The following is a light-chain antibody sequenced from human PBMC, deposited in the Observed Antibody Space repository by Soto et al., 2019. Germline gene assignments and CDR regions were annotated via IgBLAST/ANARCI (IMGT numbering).Light chain of an antibody. CDR3: QQRSNWPRWT. V-gene: IGKV3-11*01. Sequence: EIVMTQSPSTLSVSPGGRATLSCRASQSVSSYLAWYQQKPGQAPRLLIYDASNRATGIPARFSGSGSGTDFTLTISSLEPEDFAVYYCQQRSNWPRWTFGQGTKVDIK. J-gene: IGKJ1*01. CDR1: QSVSSY. CDR2: DAS.